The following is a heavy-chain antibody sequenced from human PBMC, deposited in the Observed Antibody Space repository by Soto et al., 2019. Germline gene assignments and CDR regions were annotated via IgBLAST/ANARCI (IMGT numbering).Heavy chain of an antibody. D-gene: IGHD5-18*01. CDR1: GYMFRSYG. J-gene: IGHJ4*02. CDR3: AKDIVKYTYGACDY. CDR2: ISYDGSNQ. Sequence: PRLSCAASGYMFRSYGMYWVRQAPGKGLEWVAAISYDGSNQYHADSVKGRFTISRDNSKSTLYLQMNSLRVEDTAVYYCAKDIVKYTYGACDYWGQGALVTVSS. V-gene: IGHV3-30*18.